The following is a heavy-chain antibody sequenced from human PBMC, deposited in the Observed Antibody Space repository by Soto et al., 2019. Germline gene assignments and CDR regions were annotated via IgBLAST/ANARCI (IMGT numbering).Heavy chain of an antibody. J-gene: IGHJ6*02. CDR1: RYTFTSYD. Sequence: ASVKVSCKASRYTFTSYDINWVRQATGQGLEWMGWMNPNSGNTGYAQKFQGRITMTRNTSINTAYMELSSLRSEDTAVYYCARGQEVWWNEGPLGLHDLDVWGQGTTVTVFS. CDR3: ARGQEVWWNEGPLGLHDLDV. D-gene: IGHD1-1*01. CDR2: MNPNSGNT. V-gene: IGHV1-8*01.